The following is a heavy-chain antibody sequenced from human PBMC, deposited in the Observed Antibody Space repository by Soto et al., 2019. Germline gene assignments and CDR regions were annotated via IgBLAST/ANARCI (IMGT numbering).Heavy chain of an antibody. V-gene: IGHV3-48*02. CDR1: GFSFSSYS. Sequence: PGGSLRLSCAVSGFSFSSYSMNWVRQAPGKGLEWVSYISSSSSTIHYADSVKGRFTISRDNAKNSLYLQMNSLRDEDTAVYYCARASSGYYLYYFDYWGQGTQVTVPQ. J-gene: IGHJ4*02. CDR2: ISSSSSTI. CDR3: ARASSGYYLYYFDY. D-gene: IGHD3-22*01.